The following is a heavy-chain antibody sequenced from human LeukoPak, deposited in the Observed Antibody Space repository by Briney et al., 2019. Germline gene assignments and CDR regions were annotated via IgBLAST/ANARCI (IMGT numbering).Heavy chain of an antibody. J-gene: IGHJ3*02. CDR3: ARRFSSFDM. V-gene: IGHV3-7*03. CDR1: GFTFSRYW. CDR2: IKQDGSEK. Sequence: PGGSLRLSCAASGFTFSRYWMSWVRQAPGKGLEWVANIKQDGSEKYYVDSVKGRFTISRDNAKNSLYLQMNSLRAEDTAAYYCARRFSSFDMWGQGTMVTVSS.